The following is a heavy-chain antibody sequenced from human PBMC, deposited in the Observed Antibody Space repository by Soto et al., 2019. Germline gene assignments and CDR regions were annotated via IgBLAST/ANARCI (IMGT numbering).Heavy chain of an antibody. CDR1: GDSISSYY. D-gene: IGHD3-22*01. CDR2: IYYSGSA. J-gene: IGHJ6*03. Sequence: SETLSLTCSVSGDSISSYYWSWIRQPPGKGLEWIGYIYYSGSANYNPSLKSRVTISVDTSKNQFSPKLRSVTTADTAVYFCARDGVLRRLFTNKARDFYMDVWGKGTPVTVSS. CDR3: ARDGVLRRLFTNKARDFYMDV. V-gene: IGHV4-59*01.